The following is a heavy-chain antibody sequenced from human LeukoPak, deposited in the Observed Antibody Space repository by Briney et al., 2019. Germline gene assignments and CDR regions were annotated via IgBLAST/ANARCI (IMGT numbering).Heavy chain of an antibody. CDR1: GGSISSYY. V-gene: IGHV4-59*12. Sequence: SETLSLTCTVSGGSISSYYWNWIRQPPGKGLEWIGYIYDSGSTNYNPSLKSRVTISVDTSKNQFSLKLSSVTAADTAVYYCAREGGAAGRPDYWGQGTLVTVSS. CDR3: AREGGAAGRPDY. J-gene: IGHJ4*02. CDR2: IYDSGST. D-gene: IGHD6-13*01.